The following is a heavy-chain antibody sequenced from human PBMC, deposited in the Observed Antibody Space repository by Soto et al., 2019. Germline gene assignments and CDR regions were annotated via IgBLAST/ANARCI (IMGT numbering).Heavy chain of an antibody. CDR3: ARDRLPTYGDWHYGMDV. V-gene: IGHV1-69*12. D-gene: IGHD4-17*01. J-gene: IGHJ6*02. CDR1: GGIFSTYR. Sequence: QVQLVQSGAEVKKPGSSVKVSCKASGGIFSTYRISWVRQAPGQGLEWMGGIIPMFGQAKDAQKFQGRVTITADESTSTADMELSSLRSEDTAVYYCARDRLPTYGDWHYGMDVWGQGTTVTVSS. CDR2: IIPMFGQA.